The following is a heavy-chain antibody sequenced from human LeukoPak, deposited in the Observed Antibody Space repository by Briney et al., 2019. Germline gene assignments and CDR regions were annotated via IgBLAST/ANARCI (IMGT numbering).Heavy chain of an antibody. Sequence: SETLSLTCAVYGGSFSGYYWSWIRQPPGKGLEWIGEINHSGSTNYNPSLKSRVTISVDTSKNQFSLKLSSVTAAGTAVYYCARDPGRYCSGGSCYGRAHFDYWGQGTLVTVSS. J-gene: IGHJ4*02. D-gene: IGHD2-15*01. CDR2: INHSGST. CDR1: GGSFSGYY. CDR3: ARDPGRYCSGGSCYGRAHFDY. V-gene: IGHV4-34*01.